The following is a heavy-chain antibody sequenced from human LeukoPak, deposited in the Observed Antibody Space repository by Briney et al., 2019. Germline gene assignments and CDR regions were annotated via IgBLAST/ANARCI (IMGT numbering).Heavy chain of an antibody. CDR2: ISGSGDTT. V-gene: IGHV3-23*01. CDR1: GFSFSSYS. CDR3: AKERASTGYFDY. J-gene: IGHJ4*02. D-gene: IGHD2-8*02. Sequence: PGGSLRLSCAASGFSFSSYSMSWVRQAQGKGLEWVSAISGSGDTTYYADSVKGRFTISRDNSKNTLYLQVNSLRAEDTAVYYCAKERASTGYFDYWGQGTLVTVSS.